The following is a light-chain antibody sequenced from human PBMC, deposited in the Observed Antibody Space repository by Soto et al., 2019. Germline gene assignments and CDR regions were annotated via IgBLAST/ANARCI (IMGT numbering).Light chain of an antibody. Sequence: EIVLTQSPGTLSLSPGERATLSCRASQSVSSSYLAWYQQKPGQAPRLLIYGASSRATGIPDRFSGSGSGTDFTLTISRLEPEDFAVYYCPQYGSSPRWTFGQGTKVDIK. J-gene: IGKJ1*01. CDR3: PQYGSSPRWT. CDR1: QSVSSSY. CDR2: GAS. V-gene: IGKV3-20*01.